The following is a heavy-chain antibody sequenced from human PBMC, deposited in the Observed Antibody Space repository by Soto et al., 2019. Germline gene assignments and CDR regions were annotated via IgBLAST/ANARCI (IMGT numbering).Heavy chain of an antibody. J-gene: IGHJ4*02. Sequence: GGSLRLSCAASGFSVSSNHMNWVRQAPGKGLEWVSLIYSGGYTYYADSVKGRFTISRDNSKNTLFLQMNTLRVEDTAVYFCAKEKVGTFDYWGQVALVTVYS. D-gene: IGHD1-7*01. CDR1: GFSVSSNH. V-gene: IGHV3-53*01. CDR3: AKEKVGTFDY. CDR2: IYSGGYT.